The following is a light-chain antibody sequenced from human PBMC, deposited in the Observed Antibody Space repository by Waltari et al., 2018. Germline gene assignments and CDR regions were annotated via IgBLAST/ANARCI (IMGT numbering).Light chain of an antibody. V-gene: IGKV1-5*03. J-gene: IGKJ1*01. CDR3: QQYNSNSQT. CDR2: KAS. Sequence: DIQMTQSPSTLSASVGDRVTITCRASQSISSWLAWYQQKPGKAPKLLIYKASSLETGVPSMFSVSGSGTEFTLTISSLQPDDFATYYCQQYNSNSQTFGQGTKVEIK. CDR1: QSISSW.